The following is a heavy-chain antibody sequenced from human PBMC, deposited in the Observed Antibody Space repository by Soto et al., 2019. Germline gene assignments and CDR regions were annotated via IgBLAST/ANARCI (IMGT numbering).Heavy chain of an antibody. CDR2: ISSTSSYI. V-gene: IGHV3-21*01. J-gene: IGHJ4*02. Sequence: PGGSLRLSCAASGFTFSSYSMNWVRQAPGKGLEWVSSISSTSSYIYYADSVKGRFTISRDNAKNSLYLQMNSLRAEDTAVYYCAGSGGTTTEFYFDYWGQGTLVTVSS. CDR1: GFTFSSYS. CDR3: AGSGGTTTEFYFDY. D-gene: IGHD2-2*01.